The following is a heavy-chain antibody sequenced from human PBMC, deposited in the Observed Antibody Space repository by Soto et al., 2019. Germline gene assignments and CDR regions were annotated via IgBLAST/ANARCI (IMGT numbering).Heavy chain of an antibody. D-gene: IGHD3-10*01. Sequence: GASVKVSCKTSGYIFRNYAISWVRQAPGQGLEWMGWIIASNDNTDSAHALRGRLTMTTDTSTSTAYLELTSLMSNDTAVYYCARSSPSLDYWGQGSLVTVSS. CDR3: ARSSPSLDY. CDR1: GYIFRNYA. J-gene: IGHJ4*02. CDR2: IIASNDNT. V-gene: IGHV1-18*04.